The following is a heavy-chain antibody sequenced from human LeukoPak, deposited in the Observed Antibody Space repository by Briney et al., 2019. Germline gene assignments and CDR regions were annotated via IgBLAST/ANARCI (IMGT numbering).Heavy chain of an antibody. D-gene: IGHD3-22*01. V-gene: IGHV3-9*01. Sequence: PGGSLRLSCAASGFTFDDYAMHWVRQAPGKGLEWVSGISWNSGSLGYADSVKGRFTISRDNAKNSLYLQMNSLRAEDTALYYCAKGNYYDSSGYYHEADAFDIWGQGTMVTVSS. J-gene: IGHJ3*02. CDR1: GFTFDDYA. CDR2: ISWNSGSL. CDR3: AKGNYYDSSGYYHEADAFDI.